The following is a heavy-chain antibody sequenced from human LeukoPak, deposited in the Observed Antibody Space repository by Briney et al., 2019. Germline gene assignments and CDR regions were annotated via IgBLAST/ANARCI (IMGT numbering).Heavy chain of an antibody. CDR3: ARTNYDSWSGYYLSYYYYGMDV. Sequence: GASVKVSCKASGGTFNSYAISWVRQAPGQGLEWMGGIIPIFGTANYAQKFQGRVTITADESTSTAYMELSSLRSEDTAVYYCARTNYDSWSGYYLSYYYYGMDVWGQGTTVTVSS. D-gene: IGHD3-3*01. CDR2: IIPIFGTA. CDR1: GGTFNSYA. J-gene: IGHJ6*02. V-gene: IGHV1-69*13.